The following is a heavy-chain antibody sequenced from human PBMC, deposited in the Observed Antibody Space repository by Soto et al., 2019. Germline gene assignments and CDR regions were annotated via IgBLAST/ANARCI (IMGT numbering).Heavy chain of an antibody. CDR1: GFTFSSYG. J-gene: IGHJ4*02. Sequence: QAQLVESGGGVVQPGRSLRLSCAASGFTFSSYGMHWARQAPGTGLEWVAVISYDGSFQHYADSVKGRFTISRDNSKNLQILQMNSMRAEDTAVYYCATDRGFGHASVPYSWGPGTLVSVSS. CDR2: ISYDGSFQ. V-gene: IGHV3-30*03. CDR3: ATDRGFGHASVPYS. D-gene: IGHD3-10*01.